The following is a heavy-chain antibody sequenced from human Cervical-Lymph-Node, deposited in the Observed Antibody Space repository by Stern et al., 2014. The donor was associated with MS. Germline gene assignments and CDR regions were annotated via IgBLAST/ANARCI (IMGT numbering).Heavy chain of an antibody. CDR2: IHSGGDT. V-gene: IGHV3-53*01. Sequence: EVQLEESGGGLIQPGGSLRLTCAASGFSVISNYMSWVRQAPGKGLEWVSVIHSGGDTYYADSVKGRFTISRDYIKNTLFLQMNSLRAEDTAVYYCARDPADITSGGTVYRYGMDVWGQGTTVTVSS. D-gene: IGHD6-13*01. J-gene: IGHJ6*02. CDR1: GFSVISNY. CDR3: ARDPADITSGGTVYRYGMDV.